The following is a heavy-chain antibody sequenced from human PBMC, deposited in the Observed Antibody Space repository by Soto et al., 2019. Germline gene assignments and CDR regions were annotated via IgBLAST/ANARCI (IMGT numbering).Heavy chain of an antibody. V-gene: IGHV3-23*01. CDR3: ARGETRTGPKGIDY. J-gene: IGHJ4*02. Sequence: GGSLRLSCAAPGFTFSSYAMNWVRQAPGKGLEWVSTLSAGGASTYYADSVKGRFTISRDNSKNTLYLQMNSLRAEDTAVYYCARGETRTGPKGIDYWGQGTLVTVSS. D-gene: IGHD1-1*01. CDR1: GFTFSSYA. CDR2: LSAGGAST.